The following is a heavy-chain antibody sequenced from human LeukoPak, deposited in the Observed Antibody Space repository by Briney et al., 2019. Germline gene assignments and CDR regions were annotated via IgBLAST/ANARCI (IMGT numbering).Heavy chain of an antibody. D-gene: IGHD6-13*01. CDR2: LSYDGSNK. Sequence: GGSLRLSCSASGFTFSSYAMHWVRQAPGKGLEWAAVLSYDGSNKYYADSVKGRFTISRDNSKNTLYPQMNSLRAEDTAVYYCARDRGTAAAGKYYFDYWGQGTLVTVSS. V-gene: IGHV3-30-3*01. J-gene: IGHJ4*02. CDR3: ARDRGTAAAGKYYFDY. CDR1: GFTFSSYA.